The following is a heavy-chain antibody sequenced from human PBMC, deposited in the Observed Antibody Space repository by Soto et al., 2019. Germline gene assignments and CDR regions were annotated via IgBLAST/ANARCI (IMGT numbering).Heavy chain of an antibody. Sequence: SVKVSCKASGFTFTSSAVQWVRQARGQRLEWIGWIVVGSGNTNYAQKFQERVTITRDMSTSTAYMELSSLRSEDTAVYYCAAGSLTDYYNSSGYYYGFDYWGQGTLVTVSS. D-gene: IGHD3-22*01. CDR1: GFTFTSSA. CDR2: IVVGSGNT. V-gene: IGHV1-58*01. J-gene: IGHJ4*02. CDR3: AAGSLTDYYNSSGYYYGFDY.